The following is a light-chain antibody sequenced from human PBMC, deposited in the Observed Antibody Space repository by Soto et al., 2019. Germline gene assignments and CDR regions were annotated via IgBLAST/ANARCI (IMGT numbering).Light chain of an antibody. Sequence: DIQMTQSPSSLSASVGDIVTITCRASQSITTYLNWYRQKPGKAPKLLIYAASSLQSGVASRFSGSGSETEFTLIISSLQPEDFATYFCQQLYSAPLTFGGGTKVDIK. J-gene: IGKJ4*01. CDR1: QSITTY. CDR2: AAS. V-gene: IGKV1-39*01. CDR3: QQLYSAPLT.